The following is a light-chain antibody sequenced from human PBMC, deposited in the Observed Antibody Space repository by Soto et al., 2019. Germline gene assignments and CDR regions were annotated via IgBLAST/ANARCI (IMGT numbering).Light chain of an antibody. Sequence: QSALTQPASVSGSPGQSITISCTGTSSDVGSYNLVSWYQQHPGKAPKLMIYEVSMRPSGVSNRFSGSKSGNTASLTISGLQAEDEADYYCCSYAGSTPYVFGTGTKVTVL. J-gene: IGLJ1*01. CDR2: EVS. CDR3: CSYAGSTPYV. V-gene: IGLV2-23*02. CDR1: SSDVGSYNL.